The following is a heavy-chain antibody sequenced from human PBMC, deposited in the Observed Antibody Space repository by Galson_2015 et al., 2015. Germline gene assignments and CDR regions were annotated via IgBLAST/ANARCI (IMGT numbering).Heavy chain of an antibody. CDR2: IIPILGTA. Sequence: SVKVSCKASGGTFSSYAISWVRQAPGQGLEWMGGIIPILGTANYAQKFQGRVTITADESTSTAYMELSSLRSEDTAVYYCARGSVRGVISYYYYGMDVWGQGTTVTVSS. CDR1: GGTFSSYA. CDR3: ARGSVRGVISYYYYGMDV. V-gene: IGHV1-69*13. J-gene: IGHJ6*02. D-gene: IGHD3-10*01.